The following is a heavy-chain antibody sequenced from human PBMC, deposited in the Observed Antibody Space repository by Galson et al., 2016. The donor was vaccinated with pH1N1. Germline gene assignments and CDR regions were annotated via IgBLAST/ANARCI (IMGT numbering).Heavy chain of an antibody. CDR2: MYHSGTS. CDR3: ARHGIVTTDPFDY. CDR1: TYSISDGYY. D-gene: IGHD1-14*01. V-gene: IGHV4-38-2*02. Sequence: TLSLTCTVSTYSISDGYYWSWIRQPPGTGLEWIGSMYHSGTSYYNPSLKSRVAISFDTSRNQFSLALKSVTVEDTAIYYCARHGIVTTDPFDYWGQGTLVTVSS. J-gene: IGHJ4*02.